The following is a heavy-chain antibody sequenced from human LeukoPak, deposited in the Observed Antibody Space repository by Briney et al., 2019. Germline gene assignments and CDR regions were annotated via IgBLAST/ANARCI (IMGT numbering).Heavy chain of an antibody. CDR2: INPNRGDS. J-gene: IGHJ4*02. CDR1: GYTFTDYY. V-gene: IGHV1-2*02. CDR3: ARASERYSGHLGY. D-gene: IGHD2-15*01. Sequence: ASVTVSCKTSGYTFTDYYMHWVRQAPGQGLEWMGWINPNRGDSIYAQKFQGRVTLTSDPSISTAYMEVTRLRPDDTAVYYCARASERYSGHLGYWGQGTLATVSS.